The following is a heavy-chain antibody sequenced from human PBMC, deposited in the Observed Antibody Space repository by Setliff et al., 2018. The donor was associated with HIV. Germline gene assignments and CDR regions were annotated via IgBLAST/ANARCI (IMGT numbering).Heavy chain of an antibody. D-gene: IGHD3-16*01. V-gene: IGHV4-4*02. CDR2: VCQRGGI. CDR1: GDSIDSPHC. CDR3: VRNSGWALGS. J-gene: IGHJ4*02. Sequence: PSETLSLTCTVSGDSIDSPHCWSWVRQPLEKGLEWIGEVCQRGGINYYPFFWSRAIISMDKPRSYFSPRLTSVTAADTAIYFCVRNSGWALGSWGQGILVTVSS.